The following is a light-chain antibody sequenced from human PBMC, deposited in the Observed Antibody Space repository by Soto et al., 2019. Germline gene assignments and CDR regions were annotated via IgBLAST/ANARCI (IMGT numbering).Light chain of an antibody. CDR3: QQYNKWPLT. CDR2: GTS. CDR1: QSLYSN. J-gene: IGKJ4*01. Sequence: ETVMTQSPAILSVSPGERATLSCRASQSLYSNLAWYQQKPGQAPRLLIYGTSTRATGIPAKFSGSGSGTEFTLTISSLQSEDFAVYYCQQYNKWPLTFGGGTKVEIK. V-gene: IGKV3D-15*01.